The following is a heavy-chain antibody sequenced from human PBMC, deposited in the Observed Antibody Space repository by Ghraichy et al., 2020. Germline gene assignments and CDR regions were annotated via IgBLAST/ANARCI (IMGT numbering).Heavy chain of an antibody. V-gene: IGHV4-34*01. D-gene: IGHD3-22*01. CDR2: INHSGST. CDR3: ARGITMIFY. J-gene: IGHJ4*02. CDR1: GGSFSGYY. Sequence: SQTLSLTCAVYGGSFSGYYWSWIRQPPGKGLEWIGEINHSGSTNYNPSLKSRVTISVDTSKNQFSLKLSSVTAADTAMYYCARGITMIFYWGQGTLVTVSS.